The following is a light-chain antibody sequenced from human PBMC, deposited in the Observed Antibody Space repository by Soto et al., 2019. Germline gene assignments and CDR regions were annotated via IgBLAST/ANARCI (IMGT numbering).Light chain of an antibody. CDR2: GAS. V-gene: IGKV3-20*01. Sequence: EIVLTQSPGTLSLSPGERATLSCRASQSVSSSYLAWYQQKPGQAPRLLIYGASSRATGIPDRFSGSGSGTDFTLTIRSLEPADFAVYYCQQYGSSPPWTFGQGTKVEIK. J-gene: IGKJ1*01. CDR1: QSVSSSY. CDR3: QQYGSSPPWT.